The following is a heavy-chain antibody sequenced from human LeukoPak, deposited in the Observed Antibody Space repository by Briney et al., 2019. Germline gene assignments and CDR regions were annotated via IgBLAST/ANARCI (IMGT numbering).Heavy chain of an antibody. Sequence: PSETLSLTCSVSGGSISSSIYYWGWIRQPPGKGLEWIGNIYYSGSTFYSPSLKSRVIISVDTSKNQFSLKVRSVTAADTAVYYCAKVAATPPGYYGVDVWGQGTTVTVSS. CDR1: GGSISSSIYY. V-gene: IGHV4-39*01. D-gene: IGHD1-26*01. CDR3: AKVAATPPGYYGVDV. CDR2: IYYSGST. J-gene: IGHJ6*02.